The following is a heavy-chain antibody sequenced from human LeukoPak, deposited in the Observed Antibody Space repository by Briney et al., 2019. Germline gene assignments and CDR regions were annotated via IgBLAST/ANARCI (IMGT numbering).Heavy chain of an antibody. Sequence: PGGPLTLSCAAWGFTFRSFWMPWLPHARGRGREWVANIKQYGSEKHSVHSVRGRFTISRDNTKNSLFLQLNSLRAEDTAVYSCARGADGVSSNARGWFDPWGQGTLVTVSS. CDR1: GFTFRSFW. J-gene: IGHJ5*02. D-gene: IGHD2-8*01. CDR2: IKQYGSEK. CDR3: ARGADGVSSNARGWFDP. V-gene: IGHV3-7*01.